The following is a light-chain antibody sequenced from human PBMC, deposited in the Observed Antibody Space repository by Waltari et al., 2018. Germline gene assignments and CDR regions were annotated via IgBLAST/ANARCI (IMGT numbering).Light chain of an antibody. CDR3: QSADGTTNSVV. Sequence: SFALTHPPSVSVSPGHTARIPCSAEDFSKNYVYWYQQTPGQAPVLVIYNDTERPSGIPERLSGSSSGTTVTLTISGVQAEDEADYFCQSADGTTNSVVFGGGTKLTVL. J-gene: IGLJ2*01. CDR2: NDT. CDR1: DFSKNY. V-gene: IGLV3-25*03.